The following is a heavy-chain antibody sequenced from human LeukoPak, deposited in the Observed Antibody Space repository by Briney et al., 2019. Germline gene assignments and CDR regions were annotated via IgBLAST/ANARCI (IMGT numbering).Heavy chain of an antibody. CDR2: MSKDGGDK. CDR3: ARDDLSVSGSYPYYFDH. J-gene: IGHJ4*01. D-gene: IGHD3-16*02. V-gene: IGHV3-30*04. CDR1: GFTVSNFA. Sequence: GGSLRLSCAASGFTVSNFAMHWVRQVPDKGLEWLAVMSKDGGDKHYADSVTGRFTISRDSSKNTLYLQMNSLRGEDTAVYYCARDDLSVSGSYPYYFDHWGHGTLVTVSS.